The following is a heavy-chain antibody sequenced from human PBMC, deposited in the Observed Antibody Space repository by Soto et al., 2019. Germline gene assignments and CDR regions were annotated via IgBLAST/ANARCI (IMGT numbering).Heavy chain of an antibody. D-gene: IGHD1-26*01. J-gene: IGHJ3*02. Sequence: SETLSLTCAVYGGSFSGYYWSWIRQPPGKGLEWTGEINHSGSTNYNPSLKSRVTISVDTSKNQFSLKLSSVTAADTAVYYCARGLVGATTAGAFDIWGQGTMVTVSS. CDR3: ARGLVGATTAGAFDI. CDR1: GGSFSGYY. V-gene: IGHV4-34*01. CDR2: INHSGST.